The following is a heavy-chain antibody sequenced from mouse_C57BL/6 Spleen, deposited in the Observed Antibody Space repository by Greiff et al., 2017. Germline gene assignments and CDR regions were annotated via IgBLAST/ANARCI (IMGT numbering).Heavy chain of an antibody. CDR1: GYAFSSYC. CDR3: ARDGSSYWYFDV. V-gene: IGHV1-80*01. J-gene: IGHJ1*03. Sequence: VKLQQSGAELVKPGASVKISCKASGYAFSSYCMNWVKQRPGKGLEWIGQIYPGDGDTNYNGKFKGKATLTADKSSSTAYMQLSSLTSEDSAVYFCARDGSSYWYFDVWGTGTTVTVSS. CDR2: IYPGDGDT. D-gene: IGHD1-1*01.